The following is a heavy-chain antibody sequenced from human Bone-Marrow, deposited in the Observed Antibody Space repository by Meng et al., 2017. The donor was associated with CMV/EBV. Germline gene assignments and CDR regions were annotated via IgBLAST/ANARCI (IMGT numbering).Heavy chain of an antibody. J-gene: IGHJ5*02. V-gene: IGHV1-2*02. CDR3: ARSSDRKSHRGWFDP. CDR1: GYTFTGYY. CDR2: INPNSGGT. D-gene: IGHD1-14*01. Sequence: ASVKVSCKASGYTFTGYYMHWVRQAPGQGLEWMGWINPNSGGTNYAQKFQGRVTMTRDTSISTAYMELSRLRSDDTAVYYRARSSDRKSHRGWFDPWAQGTVVTFSS.